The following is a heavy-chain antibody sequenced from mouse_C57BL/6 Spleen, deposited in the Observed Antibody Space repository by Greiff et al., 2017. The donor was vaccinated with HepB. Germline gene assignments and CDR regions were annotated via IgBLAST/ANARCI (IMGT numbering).Heavy chain of an antibody. CDR1: GYTFTNYW. D-gene: IGHD1-1*01. CDR2: IYPGGGYT. V-gene: IGHV1-63*01. CDR3: AISYYGPYDFDY. Sequence: QVQLQQSGAELVRPGTSVKMSCKASGYTFTNYWIGWVKQRPGQGLEWIGDIYPGGGYTNYNEKFKGKATLTADKSSSTAYMQLSSLTSEDSAIYYCAISYYGPYDFDYWGQGTTLTVSS. J-gene: IGHJ2*01.